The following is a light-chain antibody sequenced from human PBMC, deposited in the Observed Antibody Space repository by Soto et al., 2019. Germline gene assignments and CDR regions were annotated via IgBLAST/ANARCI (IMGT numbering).Light chain of an antibody. J-gene: IGLJ1*01. Sequence: QSALTQPASVSGSPGQSITISCTGSSGDVGNYNLVSWYQQHPGKAPKLMIYEGSKRPSGVSNRFSGSKSGNTASLTISILQAEDEADYYCCSYAGSSTYVFGTGTQLTVL. CDR3: CSYAGSSTYV. CDR2: EGS. V-gene: IGLV2-23*01. CDR1: SGDVGNYNL.